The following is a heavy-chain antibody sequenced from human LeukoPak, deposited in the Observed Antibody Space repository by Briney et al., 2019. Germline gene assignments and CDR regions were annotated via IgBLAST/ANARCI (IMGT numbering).Heavy chain of an antibody. Sequence: GGSLRLSCAASGFTFDDHDMNWVRQAPGKGLEWVSYISSSGSTIYYADSVKGRFTISRDNAKNSLYLQMNSLRAEDTAVYYCAELGITMIGGVWGKGTTVTISS. CDR2: ISSSGSTI. V-gene: IGHV3-48*03. D-gene: IGHD3-10*02. CDR1: GFTFDDHD. CDR3: AELGITMIGGV. J-gene: IGHJ6*04.